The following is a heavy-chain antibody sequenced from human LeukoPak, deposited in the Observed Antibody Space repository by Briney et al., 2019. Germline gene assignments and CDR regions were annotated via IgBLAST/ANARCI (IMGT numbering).Heavy chain of an antibody. CDR1: GGSISSYY. V-gene: IGHV4-59*12. Sequence: SETLSLTCTVSGGSISSYYWSWIRQPPGKGLEWIGYIYYSGSTYYNPSLKSRVTISVDTSKNQFSLKLSSVTAADTAVYYCARTRMYSSSLNWFDPWGQGTLVTVSS. CDR2: IYYSGST. CDR3: ARTRMYSSSLNWFDP. D-gene: IGHD6-13*01. J-gene: IGHJ5*02.